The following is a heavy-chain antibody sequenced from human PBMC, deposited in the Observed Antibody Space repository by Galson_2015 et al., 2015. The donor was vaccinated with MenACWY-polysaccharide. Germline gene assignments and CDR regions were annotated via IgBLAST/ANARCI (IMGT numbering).Heavy chain of an antibody. CDR3: ASGTSLLFDP. D-gene: IGHD2-8*01. CDR2: IYYSGTT. Sequence: TLSLTCSVSGGSISSGDYYWSWIRQPPGKGLDWIGCIYYSGTTYYSPSLKSRVTISVDTSKNQFSLRLSSVTAADTAVYYCASGTSLLFDPWGQGTLVTVSS. CDR1: GGSISSGDYY. V-gene: IGHV4-30-4*01. J-gene: IGHJ5*02.